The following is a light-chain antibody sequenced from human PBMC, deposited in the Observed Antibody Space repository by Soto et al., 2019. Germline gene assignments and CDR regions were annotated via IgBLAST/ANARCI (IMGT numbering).Light chain of an antibody. CDR1: QGISNY. Sequence: DIQMTQSPSSLSASVGDRVTITCRASQGISNYLAWYQQKPGKVPKLLIYAASTLQSGVPSRFSGSGSGTDFTLTISSLQPEDVATYYGQAYNSATTWTFGQGTKVEIK. J-gene: IGKJ1*01. CDR2: AAS. CDR3: QAYNSATTWT. V-gene: IGKV1-27*01.